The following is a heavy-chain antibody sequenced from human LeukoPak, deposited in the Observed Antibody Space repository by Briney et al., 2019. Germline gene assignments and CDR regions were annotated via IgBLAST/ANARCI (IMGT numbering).Heavy chain of an antibody. V-gene: IGHV4-61*02. D-gene: IGHD6-19*01. CDR1: GGSISSGSYY. CDR2: IYTSGTT. J-gene: IGHJ4*02. CDR3: ARGIAVAGFDY. Sequence: PSQTLSLTCTVSGGSISSGSYYWSWIRQPAGKGLEWIGRIYTSGTTNYNPSLKSRVTISLDTSKNQFSLKLSSVTAADTAVYYCARGIAVAGFDYWGQGTLVTVSS.